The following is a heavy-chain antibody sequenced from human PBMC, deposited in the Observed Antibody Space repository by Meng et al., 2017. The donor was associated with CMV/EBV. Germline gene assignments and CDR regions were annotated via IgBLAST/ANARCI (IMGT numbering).Heavy chain of an antibody. J-gene: IGHJ3*02. CDR1: GGSTSSYY. V-gene: IGHV4-59*01. CDR2: IYYSGST. Sequence: GSLRLSCTVSGGSTSSYYWSWIRQPPGKGLEWIGYIYYSGSTNYNPSLKSRVTISVDTSKNQFSLKLSSVTAADTAVYYCARKAFAYYYGSGNLKTRAFDIWGQGTMVTVSS. D-gene: IGHD3-10*01. CDR3: ARKAFAYYYGSGNLKTRAFDI.